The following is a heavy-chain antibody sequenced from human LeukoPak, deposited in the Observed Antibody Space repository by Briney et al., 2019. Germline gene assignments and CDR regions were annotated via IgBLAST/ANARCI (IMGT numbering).Heavy chain of an antibody. D-gene: IGHD3-3*01. V-gene: IGHV1-8*03. CDR1: GYTFTNYD. J-gene: IGHJ5*02. CDR3: ARGREEDFWSGSFWFDP. CDR2: MNPNSGNT. Sequence: GASVEVSCKASGYTFTNYDINWVRQATGQGLEWMGWMNPNSGNTGYTQKFQGRVTITRNTSISTAYMELSSLRSEDTAVYYCARGREEDFWSGSFWFDPWGQGTLVTVSS.